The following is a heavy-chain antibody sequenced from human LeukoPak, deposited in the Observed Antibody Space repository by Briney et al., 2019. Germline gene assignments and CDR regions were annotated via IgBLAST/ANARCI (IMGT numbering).Heavy chain of an antibody. CDR2: ISKDGGEK. V-gene: IGHV3-7*03. Sequence: GGSLRLSCAASGFTFSSYWMSWVRQAPGKGLEWVANISKDGGEKYYVDSVKGRFTISRDNAKNSLYLQMNSLRAEDTAVYYCAKGLARNWNDRGYFDYWGQGTLVTVSS. J-gene: IGHJ4*02. D-gene: IGHD1-1*01. CDR3: AKGLARNWNDRGYFDY. CDR1: GFTFSSYW.